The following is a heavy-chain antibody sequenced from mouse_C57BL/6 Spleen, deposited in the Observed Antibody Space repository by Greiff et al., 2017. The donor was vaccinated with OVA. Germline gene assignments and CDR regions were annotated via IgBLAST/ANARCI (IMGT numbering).Heavy chain of an antibody. Sequence: EVKVEESGGGLVKPGGSLKLSCAASGFTFSSYAMSWVRQTPEKRLEWVATLSDGGSYTYYPDNVKGRFTISRDNAKNNLYLQMSHLKSEDTAMYYCARENSWMDYWGQGTSVTVSS. CDR3: ARENSWMDY. J-gene: IGHJ4*01. V-gene: IGHV5-4*01. CDR2: LSDGGSYT. CDR1: GFTFSSYA.